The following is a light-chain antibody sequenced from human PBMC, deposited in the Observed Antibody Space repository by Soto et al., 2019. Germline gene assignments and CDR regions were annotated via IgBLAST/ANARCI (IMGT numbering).Light chain of an antibody. V-gene: IGKV3-20*01. CDR1: QNINSRY. CDR3: QQFGSSPGFT. J-gene: IGKJ3*01. CDR2: GTS. Sequence: EIVLTQSPGTLSLSPGERATLSCRASQNINSRYLAWYQQKPGQAPRLLIYGTSSRATGIPDRFSGSGSGTDFTLNISRLEPEDFAVYYCQQFGSSPGFTFVPGTKVDIK.